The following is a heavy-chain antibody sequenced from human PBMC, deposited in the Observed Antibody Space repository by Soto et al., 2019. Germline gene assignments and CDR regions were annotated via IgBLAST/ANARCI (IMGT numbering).Heavy chain of an antibody. CDR1: GGSISSSSYY. CDR3: ARLRTRITMIVVVNGAFDI. D-gene: IGHD3-22*01. Sequence: SETLALTFTVSGGSISSSSYYGGCIRQPPWKGLEWIGSIYYSGSTYYNPSLKSRFTISVDTSKNQFSLKLSSVTAEDTAVYHCARLRTRITMIVVVNGAFDIWGQGTMVTVS. CDR2: IYYSGST. V-gene: IGHV4-39*01. J-gene: IGHJ3*02.